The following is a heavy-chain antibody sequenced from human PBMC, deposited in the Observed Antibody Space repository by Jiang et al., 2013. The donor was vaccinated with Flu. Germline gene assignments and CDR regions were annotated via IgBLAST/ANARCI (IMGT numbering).Heavy chain of an antibody. J-gene: IGHJ6*04. D-gene: IGHD5-12*01. Sequence: FTISRDNSKNTLYLQMNSLRAEDTAVYYCARDVSPRYSGYDSYYYGMDVWGKGTTVTVSS. V-gene: IGHV3-30*07. CDR3: ARDVSPRYSGYDSYYYGMDV.